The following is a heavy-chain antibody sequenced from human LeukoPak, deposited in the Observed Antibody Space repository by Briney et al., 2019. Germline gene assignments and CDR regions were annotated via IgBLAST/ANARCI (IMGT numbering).Heavy chain of an antibody. Sequence: QPGGSLRLSCAASGFTFSSYEMNWVRQAPGKGLEWVSYISSSGSTIYYADSVKGRFTISRDNAKNSLYLQMNSLRAEDTALYYCARDGSGYDYPHYDYWGQGTLVTASS. D-gene: IGHD5-12*01. CDR2: ISSSGSTI. CDR1: GFTFSSYE. CDR3: ARDGSGYDYPHYDY. J-gene: IGHJ4*02. V-gene: IGHV3-48*03.